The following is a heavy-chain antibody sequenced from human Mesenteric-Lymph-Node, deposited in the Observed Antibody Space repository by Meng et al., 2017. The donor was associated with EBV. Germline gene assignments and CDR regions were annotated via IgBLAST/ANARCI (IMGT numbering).Heavy chain of an antibody. Sequence: AQLQEAGPGQVKLSETLSLTCSVSGASVSSRSYYWVWIRQPPGKGLEWIGYIDYSGSTTYKPSLKSRVTMSLDTSKNQFSLRLSSVTAADTAVYYCAREAVGATVDHWGQGTLVTVSS. CDR1: GASVSSRSYY. CDR2: IDYSGST. CDR3: AREAVGATVDH. V-gene: IGHV4-61*01. D-gene: IGHD1-26*01. J-gene: IGHJ4*02.